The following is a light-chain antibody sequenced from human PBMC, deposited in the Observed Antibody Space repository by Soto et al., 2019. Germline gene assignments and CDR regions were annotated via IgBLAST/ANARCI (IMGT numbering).Light chain of an antibody. CDR1: QSVSSY. Sequence: IVLTQSPSTLSVSPGERATLSCRASQSVSSYLAWYQQKRGQAPRLLIYDSSNRATGIPARFSGSGSGTDFSLIISSLEPEDSAVYYCQQRSNWPLTFGGGTRLETK. J-gene: IGKJ5*01. CDR3: QQRSNWPLT. CDR2: DSS. V-gene: IGKV3-11*01.